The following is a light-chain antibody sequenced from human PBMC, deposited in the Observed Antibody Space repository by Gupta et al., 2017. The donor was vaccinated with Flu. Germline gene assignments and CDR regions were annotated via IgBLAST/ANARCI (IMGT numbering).Light chain of an antibody. CDR2: RVS. Sequence: DVVLTQSPLSLPVTPGQPASISCRSSQSLVHRNGNTYLTWFQQRPGQSPRRLIYRVSNRDSGVAARFSCSGSGTDFTLKSSRGEAEDVGVYYFMHAEPWQTFGRGTKLEIK. J-gene: IGKJ1*01. CDR1: QSLVHRNGNTY. CDR3: MHAEPWQT. V-gene: IGKV2-30*02.